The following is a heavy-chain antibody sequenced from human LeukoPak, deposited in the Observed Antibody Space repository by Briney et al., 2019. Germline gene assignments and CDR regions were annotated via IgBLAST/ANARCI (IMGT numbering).Heavy chain of an antibody. V-gene: IGHV3-7*01. CDR3: ANQAYSRFDY. D-gene: IGHD4-11*01. CDR2: ISPDGSGK. CDR1: GFAFSSTW. Sequence: GGSLRLSCAASGFAFSSTWMSWVRQAPGRGLELVANISPDGSGKYCMDSVKGRCAISRDNARSSLDLQLNSLRVEDTAVYLCANQAYSRFDYWGQGTLVTVSS. J-gene: IGHJ4*02.